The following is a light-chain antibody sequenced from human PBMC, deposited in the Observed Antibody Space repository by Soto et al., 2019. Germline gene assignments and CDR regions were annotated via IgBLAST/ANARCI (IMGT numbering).Light chain of an antibody. V-gene: IGKV1-39*01. CDR1: QSIISN. CDR3: QQSYSTPRT. J-gene: IGKJ4*01. Sequence: VQMTQSPSSLSASVGDRVTITCRASQSIISNFNLYQQKQGNAPTLLIYAASGLHSGVPARFSGSGSGTDFTLTISSLQPEDFATYYCQQSYSTPRTFGGGTKVEIK. CDR2: AAS.